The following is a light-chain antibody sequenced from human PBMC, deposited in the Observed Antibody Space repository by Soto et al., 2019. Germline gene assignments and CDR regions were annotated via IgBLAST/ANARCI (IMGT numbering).Light chain of an antibody. CDR1: QSVSSN. Sequence: EIVMTQSPATLSVSPGERATLSCRASQSVSSNLAWYQQKPGQAPRLLIYGASTRATGIPARFSGSGSGTEFTLTISSLQSEDFAVYYCQQSYSIPLTFGQGTKVEIK. CDR2: GAS. J-gene: IGKJ1*01. V-gene: IGKV3-15*01. CDR3: QQSYSIPLT.